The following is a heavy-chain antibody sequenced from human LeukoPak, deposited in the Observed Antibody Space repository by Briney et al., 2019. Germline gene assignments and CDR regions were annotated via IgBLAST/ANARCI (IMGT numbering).Heavy chain of an antibody. CDR2: IIPIFGTA. V-gene: IGHV1-69*13. J-gene: IGHJ6*03. CDR1: GGTFSSYA. CDR3: ASISSSWYDDYYYYMDV. D-gene: IGHD6-13*01. Sequence: SVKVSCKASGGTFSSYAISWVRQAPGQGLGWMGGIIPIFGTANYAQKFQGRVTITADESTSTAYMELSSLRSEDTAVYYCASISSSWYDDYYYYMDVWGKGTTVTVSS.